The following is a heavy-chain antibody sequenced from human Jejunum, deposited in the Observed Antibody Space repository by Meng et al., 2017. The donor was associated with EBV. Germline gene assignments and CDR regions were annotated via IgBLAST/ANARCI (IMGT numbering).Heavy chain of an antibody. CDR3: ARGGPDFGDYVPFDY. V-gene: IGHV4-30-2*01. Sequence: QGRWQESGSGLVKPSQTRCLTWAVSGDSITRGAYLWSWIRQPPGKGLEWIGNIYHIGSTYYNPSLKSRVTISVDRSKNQFSLKLTSVTAADTAVYYCARGGPDFGDYVPFDYWGQGTLVTVSS. D-gene: IGHD4-17*01. J-gene: IGHJ4*02. CDR2: IYHIGST. CDR1: GDSITRGAYL.